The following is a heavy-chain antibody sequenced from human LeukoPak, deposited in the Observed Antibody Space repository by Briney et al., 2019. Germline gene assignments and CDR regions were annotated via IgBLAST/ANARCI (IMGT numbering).Heavy chain of an antibody. CDR3: ANEIRPNDY. V-gene: IGHV3-23*01. CDR1: GFAFSNHA. Sequence: GGSLRLSCTASGFAFSNHAMSWVRQAPGKGLEWVSSISISGCTTYYADSVKGRFTISRENSKSTLYLQMNSLRADDTAVYYCANEIRPNDYWGQGTLVTVSS. D-gene: IGHD4-17*01. J-gene: IGHJ4*02. CDR2: ISISGCTT.